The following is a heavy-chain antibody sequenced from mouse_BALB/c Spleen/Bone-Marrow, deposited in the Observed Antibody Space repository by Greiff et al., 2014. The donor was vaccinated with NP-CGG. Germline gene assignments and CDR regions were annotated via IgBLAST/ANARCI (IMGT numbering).Heavy chain of an antibody. V-gene: IGHV1-7*01. D-gene: IGHD2-4*01. CDR2: INPSTGYT. CDR1: GYTFTSYW. Sequence: VKLMESGAELAKPGASVKMSCKASGYTFTSYWMHWVKQRPGQGLEWIGYINPSTGYTEYNQKFKDKATLTADKSSSTAYMQLSSLTSEYSAVYYCARSATMIFAYWGQGTLVTVSA. CDR3: ARSATMIFAY. J-gene: IGHJ3*01.